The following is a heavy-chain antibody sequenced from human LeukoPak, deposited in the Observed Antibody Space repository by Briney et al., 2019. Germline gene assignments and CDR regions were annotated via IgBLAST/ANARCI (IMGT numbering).Heavy chain of an antibody. CDR2: ISSSGRTM. Sequence: GGSLRLSCAASGFIFSSYEMSWVRQAPGKGLEWVSYISSSGRTMYYADSVKGRFTISRDNSKNTLYLQMNSLRAEDTAVYYCAKSPSSYDYVWGSYRPYNWFDPWGQGTLVTVSS. D-gene: IGHD3-16*02. CDR3: AKSPSSYDYVWGSYRPYNWFDP. CDR1: GFIFSSYE. J-gene: IGHJ5*02. V-gene: IGHV3-48*03.